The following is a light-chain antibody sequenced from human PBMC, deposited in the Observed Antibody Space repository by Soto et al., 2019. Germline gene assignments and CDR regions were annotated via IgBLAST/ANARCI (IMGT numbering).Light chain of an antibody. CDR1: QSVSGN. CDR3: QPYNNWTLT. Sequence: EIVMTQSPATLSVSPGERATLSCRASQSVSGNLAWYQQKPGQPPRLLIYGASTRATGIPARFSGSGSGTDFTLTISSLQSEDFAVYYCQPYNNWTLTFGGGTKVEIK. J-gene: IGKJ4*01. CDR2: GAS. V-gene: IGKV3-15*01.